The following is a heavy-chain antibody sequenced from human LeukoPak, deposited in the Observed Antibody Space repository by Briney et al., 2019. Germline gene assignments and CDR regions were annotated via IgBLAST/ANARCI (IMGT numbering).Heavy chain of an antibody. CDR2: IYHSGAT. V-gene: IGHV4-38-2*02. J-gene: IGHJ4*02. CDR3: ARDRYYYDSSGFY. Sequence: SETLSLTCTVSGYSIGIGYYWGWIRQSPGKGLEWIGSIYHSGATYYNPSLQSRVTMSVDTSKNQFSLNLSSVTAADTAVYYCARDRYYYDSSGFYWGQGTLVTVSS. D-gene: IGHD3-22*01. CDR1: GYSIGIGYY.